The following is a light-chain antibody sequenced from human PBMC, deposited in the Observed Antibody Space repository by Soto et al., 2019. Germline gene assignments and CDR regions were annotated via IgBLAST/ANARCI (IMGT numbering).Light chain of an antibody. CDR1: QSVSTN. CDR3: QQSNNWPYT. Sequence: EIVLTQSPGTLSVSPGERANLSCRASQSVSTNLAWFQQKPGQAPRLLIYGASTRATGIPARFSGSGSGTELTLTIHRLQSEDLAVYYCQQSNNWPYTFGQGTKLEV. CDR2: GAS. J-gene: IGKJ2*01. V-gene: IGKV3-15*01.